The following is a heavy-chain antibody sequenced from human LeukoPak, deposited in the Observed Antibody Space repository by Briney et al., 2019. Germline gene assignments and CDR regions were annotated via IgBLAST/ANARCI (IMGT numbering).Heavy chain of an antibody. CDR2: ISSSSTI. CDR1: GFTFRSYS. Sequence: GGSLRLSCAASGFTFRSYSMNWVRQAPGKGLEWVSYISSSSTIYYADSVKGRFTISRDNAKNSLYLQMNSLRAEDTAVYYCAKDLKTYYDILTGYYDPAFDYWGQGTLVTVSS. J-gene: IGHJ4*02. V-gene: IGHV3-48*01. D-gene: IGHD3-9*01. CDR3: AKDLKTYYDILTGYYDPAFDY.